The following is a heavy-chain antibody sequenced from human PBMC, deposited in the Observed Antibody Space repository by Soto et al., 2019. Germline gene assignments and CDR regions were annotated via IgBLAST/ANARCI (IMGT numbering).Heavy chain of an antibody. V-gene: IGHV3-7*05. Sequence: EVQLVESGGGLVQPGGSLRLSCAASGFTFSSYWMSWVRQAPGKGLEWVANIKQDGSEKYYVDSVKGRFPISRDNAKNSLYLQMNSLRAEDTAVYYCARDGPSSSYYDSSGYYIGGVDYWGQGTLVTVSS. CDR2: IKQDGSEK. D-gene: IGHD3-22*01. CDR3: ARDGPSSSYYDSSGYYIGGVDY. CDR1: GFTFSSYW. J-gene: IGHJ4*02.